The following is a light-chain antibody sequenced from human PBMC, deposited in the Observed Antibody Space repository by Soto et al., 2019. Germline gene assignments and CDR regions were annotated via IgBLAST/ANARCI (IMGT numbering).Light chain of an antibody. CDR1: QSISGY. Sequence: IQMTQSPSSLSSSLGDRVTITCRASQSISGYLNWYQQKPGKAPKLLIYAASSLQSGVPSRFSGSGSGTDFTLTISSLQPEDFATYYCQQSYSTPPTFGQGTKVDIK. J-gene: IGKJ1*01. CDR3: QQSYSTPPT. V-gene: IGKV1-39*01. CDR2: AAS.